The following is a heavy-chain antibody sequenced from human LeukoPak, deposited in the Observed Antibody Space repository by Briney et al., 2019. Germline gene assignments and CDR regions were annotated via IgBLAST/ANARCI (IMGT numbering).Heavy chain of an antibody. Sequence: PSEALSFTCTVSGGSISSYYWSWIRQPPGKGLEWIGYIYTSGSTNYNPSLKSRVTISVDTSKTQFSRKLSSVTAPDRAVYYCARHRFLEWYVFDYWGQGTLVTVSS. CDR2: IYTSGST. V-gene: IGHV4-4*09. J-gene: IGHJ4*02. CDR3: ARHRFLEWYVFDY. CDR1: GGSISSYY. D-gene: IGHD3-3*01.